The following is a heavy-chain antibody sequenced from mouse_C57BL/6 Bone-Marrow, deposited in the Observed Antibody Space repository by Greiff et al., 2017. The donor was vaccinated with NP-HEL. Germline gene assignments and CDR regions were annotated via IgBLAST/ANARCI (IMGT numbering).Heavy chain of an antibody. J-gene: IGHJ2*01. V-gene: IGHV10-1*01. D-gene: IGHD3-3*01. CDR2: IRSKSNNHAT. CDR1: GFSFNTYA. CDR3: VRQIGLGRYFDY. Sequence: EVQLVESGGGLVQPKGSLKLSCAASGFSFNTYAMNWVRQAPGKGLEWVARIRSKSNNHATYYADSVKDRFTISRDDSESMLYLQMNNLKTEDTAMYYCVRQIGLGRYFDYWGQGTTLTVSS.